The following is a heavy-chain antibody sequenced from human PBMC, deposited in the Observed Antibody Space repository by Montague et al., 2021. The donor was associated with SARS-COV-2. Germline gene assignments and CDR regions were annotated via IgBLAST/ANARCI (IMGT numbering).Heavy chain of an antibody. CDR1: GFTFSSYS. V-gene: IGHV3-21*01. J-gene: IGHJ4*02. D-gene: IGHD3-10*01. Sequence: SLRLSCAASGFTFSSYSMNWVRQAPGKGLEWVSSISSSSYIYYADPVKGRFTISRDNAKNSLYLQMNSLRAEDTAVYYCAREITMVRGVTLDYWGQGTLVNVSS. CDR3: AREITMVRGVTLDY. CDR2: ISSSSYI.